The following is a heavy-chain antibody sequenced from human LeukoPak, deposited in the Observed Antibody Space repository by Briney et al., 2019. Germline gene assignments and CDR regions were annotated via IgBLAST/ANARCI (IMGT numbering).Heavy chain of an antibody. V-gene: IGHV5-51*01. J-gene: IGHJ6*03. Sequence: GESLKISCQGSGYSFTSYWIGWVRQMPGKGLEWMGIIYPGDSDTRYSPSFQGQVTISADKSTSTAYMELSSLRSEDTAVYYCARVVGLTGYSSSWYSGYYYYMDVWGRGTTVTVSS. CDR2: IYPGDSDT. D-gene: IGHD6-13*01. CDR1: GYSFTSYW. CDR3: ARVVGLTGYSSSWYSGYYYYMDV.